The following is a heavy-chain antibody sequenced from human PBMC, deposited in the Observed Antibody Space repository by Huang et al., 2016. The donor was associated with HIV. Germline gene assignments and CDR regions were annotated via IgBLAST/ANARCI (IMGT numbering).Heavy chain of an antibody. D-gene: IGHD6-19*01. V-gene: IGHV2-5*01. CDR1: GFSLSTSGVG. J-gene: IGHJ1*01. CDR2: IHWNNDK. Sequence: QITLKESGPTLVKPTQTLTLTCPFSGFSLSTSGVGVGWIRQPPGKALEWLALIHWNNDKHYNSSRKRSLTITRDTSKNQVVLTMANVDPLDTATYYCARRAASGWQQEYFHLWGQGTLVTVSS. CDR3: ARRAASGWQQEYFHL.